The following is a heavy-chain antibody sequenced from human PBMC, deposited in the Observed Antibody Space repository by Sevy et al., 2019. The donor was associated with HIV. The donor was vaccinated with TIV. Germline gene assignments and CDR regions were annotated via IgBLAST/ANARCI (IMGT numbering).Heavy chain of an antibody. Sequence: GGSLRLSCAASGFTFDDYAMHWVRQAPGKGLEWVSGISWNSGSIGYADSVKGRFTISRDNAKNSLYLQMNSLRAEDTASYYCAKVRYCTNGVCGGAFDIWGQGTMVTVSS. D-gene: IGHD2-8*01. CDR3: AKVRYCTNGVCGGAFDI. CDR1: GFTFDDYA. V-gene: IGHV3-9*01. CDR2: ISWNSGSI. J-gene: IGHJ3*02.